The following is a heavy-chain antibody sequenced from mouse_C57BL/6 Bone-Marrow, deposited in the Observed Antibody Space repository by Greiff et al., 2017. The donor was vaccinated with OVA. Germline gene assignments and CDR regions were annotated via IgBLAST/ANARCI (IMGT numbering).Heavy chain of an antibody. D-gene: IGHD1-1*01. CDR1: GYTFTDYY. CDR3: ARRNYGSSFYYAMDY. J-gene: IGHJ4*01. Sequence: VQLQQSGPVLVKPGASVKMSCKASGYTFTDYYMNWVKQSHGKSLEWIGVINPYNGGTSYNQKFKGKATLTVDKSSSSAYMELNSLTSEDSAVYYCARRNYGSSFYYAMDYWGQGTSVTVSS. V-gene: IGHV1-19*01. CDR2: INPYNGGT.